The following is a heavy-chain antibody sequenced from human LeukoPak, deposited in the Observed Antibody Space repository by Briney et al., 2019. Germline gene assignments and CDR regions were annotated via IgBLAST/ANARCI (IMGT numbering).Heavy chain of an antibody. V-gene: IGHV1-2*02. CDR1: GYTFTDYY. J-gene: IGHJ4*02. CDR3: ASDRDYSNTESGFDY. Sequence: ASVKVSCKTSGYTFTDYYIHWVRQAPGQGLEWMGWINPNSGETNSAQKFQGRVTMTGDTSISTAYMELRRVTSDDTAVYYCASDRDYSNTESGFDYWGQGTLVTVSS. D-gene: IGHD4-11*01. CDR2: INPNSGET.